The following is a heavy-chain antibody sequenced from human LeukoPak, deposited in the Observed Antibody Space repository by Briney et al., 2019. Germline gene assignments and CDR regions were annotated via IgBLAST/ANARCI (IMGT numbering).Heavy chain of an antibody. CDR2: ISASGGNA. Sequence: GGSLRLSCAASGFPFSSYEMNWVRQAPGKGLEWVSTISASGGNAYYADSVKGRFTMSRDNSKNTLYLQMNSLRAEDTAVYYCAKGTVAASGTFDYWGQGTLVTVSS. V-gene: IGHV3-23*01. CDR1: GFPFSSYE. J-gene: IGHJ4*02. CDR3: AKGTVAASGTFDY. D-gene: IGHD6-19*01.